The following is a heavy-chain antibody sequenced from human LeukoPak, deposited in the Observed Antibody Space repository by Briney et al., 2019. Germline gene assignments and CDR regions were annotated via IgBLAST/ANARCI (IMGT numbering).Heavy chain of an antibody. CDR1: GYTFTGYY. CDR2: INPNSGGT. V-gene: IGHV1-2*02. Sequence: ASVKVSCKASGYTFTGYYMHWVRQAPGQGLEWMGCINPNSGGTNYAQKFQGRVTMTRDTSISTAYMELSRLRSDDTAVYYCATKGSYYDFWSGLTPYYYYYMDVWGKGTTVTVSS. J-gene: IGHJ6*03. D-gene: IGHD3-3*01. CDR3: ATKGSYYDFWSGLTPYYYYYMDV.